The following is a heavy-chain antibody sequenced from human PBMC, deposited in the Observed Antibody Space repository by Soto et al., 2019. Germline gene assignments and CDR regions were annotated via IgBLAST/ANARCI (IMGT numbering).Heavy chain of an antibody. V-gene: IGHV3-23*01. CDR2: ISGSGGRS. J-gene: IGHJ4*02. Sequence: EVQLLDSGGGLVQPGGSLRLSCAASGFTFSNYAMTWVRQGPGKGLEWVSGISGSGGRSYYADSVKGRFTISRDNSKSTLYLQMNSRRAEETAVYYCAKAYFVWSSEQPYYFDYWGQGTLVTVSS. D-gene: IGHD3-16*01. CDR1: GFTFSNYA. CDR3: AKAYFVWSSEQPYYFDY.